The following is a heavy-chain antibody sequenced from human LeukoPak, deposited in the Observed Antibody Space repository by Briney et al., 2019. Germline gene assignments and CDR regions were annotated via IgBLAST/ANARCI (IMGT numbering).Heavy chain of an antibody. CDR1: GGSISSSSSY. CDR3: AREEGKDYGLDY. Sequence: SETLSLTCTVSGGSISSSSSYWGWIRQPPGKGLEWIGGIYYSGSTYYNPSLKSRVTISVDTSKNQFSLKLSSVTAADTAVYYCAREEGKDYGLDYWGQGTLVTVSS. V-gene: IGHV4-39*02. CDR2: IYYSGST. D-gene: IGHD4-17*01. J-gene: IGHJ4*02.